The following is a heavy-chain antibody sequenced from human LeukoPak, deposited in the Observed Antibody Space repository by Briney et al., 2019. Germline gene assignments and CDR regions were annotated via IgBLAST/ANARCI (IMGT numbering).Heavy chain of an antibody. D-gene: IGHD3-10*01. Sequence: GSSVKVSCKASGGTFSSYAISWVRQAPGQGLEWMGIINPSGGSTSYAQKFQGRVTMTRDMSTSTVYMELSSLRSDDTAVYHCARDLWFGDCYMDVWGKGTTVTISS. CDR1: GGTFSSYA. V-gene: IGHV1-46*01. CDR2: INPSGGST. CDR3: ARDLWFGDCYMDV. J-gene: IGHJ6*03.